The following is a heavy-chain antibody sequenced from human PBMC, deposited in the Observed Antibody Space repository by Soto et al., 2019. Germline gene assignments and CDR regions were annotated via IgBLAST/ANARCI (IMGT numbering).Heavy chain of an antibody. CDR1: GFTFSSYL. CDR3: ARATRVSSSAH. J-gene: IGHJ4*02. Sequence: GGSLRLSCAASGFTFSSYLMSWVRQAPGKGLEWVANIKQDGSEKYYVDSVKGRFTISRDNAKNSLYLQMNSLRAEDTAVYYCARATRVSSSAHWGQGTLVTVPS. V-gene: IGHV3-7*03. CDR2: IKQDGSEK. D-gene: IGHD6-6*01.